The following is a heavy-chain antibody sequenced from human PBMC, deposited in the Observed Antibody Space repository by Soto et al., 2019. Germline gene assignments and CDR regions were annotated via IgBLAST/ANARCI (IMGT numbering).Heavy chain of an antibody. V-gene: IGHV1-18*01. J-gene: IGHJ4*02. CDR1: GYTFTSYG. CDR3: VRTYYYDSSGYFFDY. D-gene: IGHD3-22*01. CDR2: ISAYNGNT. Sequence: ASVKVSCKASGYTFTSYGISWVRQAPGQGLEWMGWISAYNGNTNYAQKLQGRVTMTTDTSTSTAYMELRSLRPDDTAVYYCVRTYYYDSSGYFFDYWGQGTLVTVSS.